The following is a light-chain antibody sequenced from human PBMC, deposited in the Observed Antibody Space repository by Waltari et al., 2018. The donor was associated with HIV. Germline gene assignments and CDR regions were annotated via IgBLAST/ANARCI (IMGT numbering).Light chain of an antibody. CDR3: QQSYSSPQT. V-gene: IGKV1-39*01. CDR2: DAS. Sequence: DIQMTQSPSSLSVSVGDSVSITCRASQSVSNKVIWYQQKPGKAPKVLIYDASSLQSGVPSRFGGSGSGTDFTLTINSLQPDDFATYFCQQSYSSPQTFGPGTKVDIK. CDR1: QSVSNK. J-gene: IGKJ3*01.